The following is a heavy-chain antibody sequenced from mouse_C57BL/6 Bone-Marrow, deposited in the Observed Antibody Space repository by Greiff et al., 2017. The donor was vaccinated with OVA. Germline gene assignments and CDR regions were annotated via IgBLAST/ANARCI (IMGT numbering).Heavy chain of an antibody. Sequence: EVHLVESGPGLVKPSQSLSLTCSVTGYSITSGYYWNWIRQFPGNKLVWMGYISYDGSNNYNPSLKSRISLTPDTSKNPSYMKLNTVTTEDTATYYCAREGYDGYYAMDYWGQGTTVTVSS. V-gene: IGHV3-6*01. CDR2: ISYDGSN. D-gene: IGHD3-1*01. CDR1: GYSITSGYY. CDR3: AREGYDGYYAMDY. J-gene: IGHJ4*01.